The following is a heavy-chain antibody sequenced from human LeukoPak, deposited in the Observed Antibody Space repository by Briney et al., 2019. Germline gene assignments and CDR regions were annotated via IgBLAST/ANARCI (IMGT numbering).Heavy chain of an antibody. J-gene: IGHJ6*03. D-gene: IGHD3-9*01. CDR1: GFTFSSYW. V-gene: IGHV3-74*01. Sequence: GGSLRLSCAASGFTFSSYWMHWVRQTPGKGLVWVSHIRNDGSSTRYADSVKGRFTISRDNAKNTLYLQMNSLRAEDTAVYYCARVGEYYDILTGYYKGYYYYYMDVWGKGTTVTISS. CDR3: ARVGEYYDILTGYYKGYYYYYMDV. CDR2: IRNDGSST.